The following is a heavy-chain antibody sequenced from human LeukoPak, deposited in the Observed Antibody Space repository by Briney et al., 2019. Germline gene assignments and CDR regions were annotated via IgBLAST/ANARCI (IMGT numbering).Heavy chain of an antibody. CDR3: ARPYYYDSRIDP. Sequence: SSETLSLTCTVSGGSISGHYWSWIRQPPGKGLEWIAYMYYSGSTYYNPSLKSRVTMSADTSKNQLSLKLSSVTAADTAVYYCARPYYYDSRIDPWGQGILVTVSS. CDR2: MYYSGST. J-gene: IGHJ5*02. V-gene: IGHV4-30-4*01. D-gene: IGHD3-22*01. CDR1: GGSISGHY.